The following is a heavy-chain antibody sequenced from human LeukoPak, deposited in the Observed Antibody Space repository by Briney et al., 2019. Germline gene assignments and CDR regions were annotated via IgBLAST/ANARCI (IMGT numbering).Heavy chain of an antibody. D-gene: IGHD1-26*01. Sequence: PGGSLRLSCVVSGFTVSRDYMSWVRQAPGKGLEWVAVIYSSGTTHYADSVKGRFSISRDNSKNTASLQMNSLRVDDTAVYFCARFMGASGFDYWGQGTLVTVSS. V-gene: IGHV3-66*01. CDR3: ARFMGASGFDY. CDR2: IYSSGTT. J-gene: IGHJ4*02. CDR1: GFTVSRDY.